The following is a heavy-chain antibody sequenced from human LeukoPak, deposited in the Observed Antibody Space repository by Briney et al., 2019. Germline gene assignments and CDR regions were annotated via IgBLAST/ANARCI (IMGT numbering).Heavy chain of an antibody. CDR1: GYTFTSYD. CDR2: MNPNSGNT. J-gene: IGHJ4*02. V-gene: IGHV1-8*01. CDR3: ARGLRITMVRGVMNYYFDY. D-gene: IGHD3-10*01. Sequence: GASVKVSCKASGYTFTSYDINWVRQATGQGLEWMGWMNPNSGNTGYAQKFQGRVTMTRNTSISTAYMELSSLRSEDTAVYYCARGLRITMVRGVMNYYFDYWGQGTLVTVSS.